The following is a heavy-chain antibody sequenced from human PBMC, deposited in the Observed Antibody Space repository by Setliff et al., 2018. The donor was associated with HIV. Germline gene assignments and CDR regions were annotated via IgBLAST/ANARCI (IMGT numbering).Heavy chain of an antibody. V-gene: IGHV1-24*01. Sequence: VASVKVSCKVSGYTLTELSMHWVRQAPGQGLEWMGGIIPIFGTPNYAQKFQGRVTMTEDTSTDTAYMVLARLTSEDTAVYFCATVGPTGAYFHDWGQGTLVTVSS. CDR1: GYTLTELS. CDR3: ATVGPTGAYFHD. CDR2: IIPIFGTP. D-gene: IGHD1-26*01. J-gene: IGHJ4*02.